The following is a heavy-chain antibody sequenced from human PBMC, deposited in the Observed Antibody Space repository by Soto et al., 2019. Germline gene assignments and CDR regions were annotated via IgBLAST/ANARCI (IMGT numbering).Heavy chain of an antibody. Sequence: QERLVQSGAEVKKPGASVKVSCKAFGYPFSSYDFNWVRQATGQGLEWMGWMNPNSGNTGYAQEFQGRVTMIRNTATGTAYMELSSLRFEDTAVYYCASGLRETVHYYMDVWGKGTTVTVSS. CDR1: GYPFSSYD. J-gene: IGHJ6*03. V-gene: IGHV1-8*02. CDR3: ASGLRETVHYYMDV. D-gene: IGHD1-26*01. CDR2: MNPNSGNT.